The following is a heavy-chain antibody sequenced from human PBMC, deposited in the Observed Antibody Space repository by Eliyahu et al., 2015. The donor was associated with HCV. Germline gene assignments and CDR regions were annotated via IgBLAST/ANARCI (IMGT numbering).Heavy chain of an antibody. CDR3: ARDRYRILDY. Sequence: QVQLQQSGPGLVKPSQTLSLACAIXGXSASSNSAAWNWIRQSPSRGLEWLGRTYYRSKWXTDYAVSVRSRITINPDTSKNQFSLQLNSXTPEDTAVYYCARDRYRILDYWGQGTLVTVSS. D-gene: IGHD2-2*02. CDR1: GXSASSNSAA. J-gene: IGHJ4*02. V-gene: IGHV6-1*01. CDR2: TYYRSKWXT.